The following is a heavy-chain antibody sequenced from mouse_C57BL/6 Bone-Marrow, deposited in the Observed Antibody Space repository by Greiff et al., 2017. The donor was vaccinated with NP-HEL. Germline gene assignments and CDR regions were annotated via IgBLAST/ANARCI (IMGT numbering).Heavy chain of an antibody. V-gene: IGHV14-4*01. CDR2: IDPENGDT. J-gene: IGHJ3*01. CDR3: TRYYGSSYPWFAY. CDR1: GFNIKDDY. D-gene: IGHD1-1*01. Sequence: VQLKESGAELVRPGASVKLSCTASGFNIKDDYMHWVKQRPEQGLEWIGWIDPENGDTEYASKFQGKATITADTSSNTAYLQLSSLTSEDTAVYYCTRYYGSSYPWFAYWGQGTLVTVSA.